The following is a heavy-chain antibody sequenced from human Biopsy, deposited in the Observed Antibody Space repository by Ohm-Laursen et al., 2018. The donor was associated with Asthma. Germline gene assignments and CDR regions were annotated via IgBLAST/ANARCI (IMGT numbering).Heavy chain of an antibody. D-gene: IGHD2-15*01. Sequence: PRLSCTASGFTFSDYSMTWIRQAPGRGLEWVSHIGGGGTSISYADSVRGRFTISRDNAKNSLYLQMNSLRAEGTAVYYCARMSLGYCSGGSCSPWFDPWGQGTLVIVSS. J-gene: IGHJ5*02. CDR1: GFTFSDYS. CDR2: IGGGGTSI. CDR3: ARMSLGYCSGGSCSPWFDP. V-gene: IGHV3-11*01.